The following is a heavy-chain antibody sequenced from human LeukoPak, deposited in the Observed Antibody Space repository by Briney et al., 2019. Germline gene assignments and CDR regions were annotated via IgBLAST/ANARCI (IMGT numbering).Heavy chain of an antibody. CDR3: TRESYYDSSGYGDY. Sequence: PGRSLRLSCTASGFTFGDYAMSWFRQAPGKGLEWVGFIRSKAYGGTTEYAASVKGRFTISRDDSKSIAYLQMNSLKTEDTAVYYCTRESYYDSSGYGDYWGQGALVTVSS. V-gene: IGHV3-49*03. J-gene: IGHJ4*02. CDR1: GFTFGDYA. D-gene: IGHD3-22*01. CDR2: IRSKAYGGTT.